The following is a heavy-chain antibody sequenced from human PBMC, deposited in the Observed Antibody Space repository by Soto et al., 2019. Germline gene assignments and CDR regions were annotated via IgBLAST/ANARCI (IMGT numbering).Heavy chain of an antibody. CDR1: EFTFSIYA. CDR2: ISGSGGST. J-gene: IGHJ6*02. V-gene: IGHV3-23*01. D-gene: IGHD6-6*01. Sequence: EVRLLESGGDLVQPGGSLRLSCAASEFTFSIYAMNLVRQAPGKGLEWVSGISGSGGSTYYADSVKGRFTVSRDNSKNTLYVQMNSLRAEDTAVYYCARSLAARAFYGMDVWGQGTTVTVSS. CDR3: ARSLAARAFYGMDV.